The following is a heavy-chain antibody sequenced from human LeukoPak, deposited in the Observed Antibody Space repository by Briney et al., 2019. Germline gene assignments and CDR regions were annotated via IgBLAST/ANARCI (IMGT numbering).Heavy chain of an antibody. CDR1: GFTFNNYA. Sequence: GGSLGLSCVASGFTFNNYAMSWVRQAPGKGLEWVSSISGSGPSTDYTDAVKGRFIISRDKSKNTLHLQMNSLRAEDTALYYCAGGRYSGTTYYFDYWGQGTLVTVSS. J-gene: IGHJ4*02. V-gene: IGHV3-23*01. CDR2: ISGSGPST. D-gene: IGHD5-12*01. CDR3: AGGRYSGTTYYFDY.